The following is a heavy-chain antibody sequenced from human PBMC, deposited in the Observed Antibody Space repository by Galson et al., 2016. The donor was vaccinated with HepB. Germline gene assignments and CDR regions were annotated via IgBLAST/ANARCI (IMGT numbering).Heavy chain of an antibody. J-gene: IGHJ6*03. V-gene: IGHV3-53*01. Sequence: SLRLSCAASGFTVSSNYLSWVRQAPGKGLEWVSVIYSGGSTYYADSMRGRFTISRDNSNNILYLQMNSLRAEDTAVYYCARNKATARVWGHYYYYMDVWGKGTTVTVSS. CDR2: IYSGGST. CDR1: GFTVSSNY. CDR3: ARNKATARVWGHYYYYMDV. D-gene: IGHD3-16*01.